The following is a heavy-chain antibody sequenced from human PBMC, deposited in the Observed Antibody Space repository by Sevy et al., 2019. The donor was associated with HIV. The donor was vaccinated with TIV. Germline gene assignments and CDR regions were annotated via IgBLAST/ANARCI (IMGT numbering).Heavy chain of an antibody. CDR3: ARAEVDTAIEGFDY. CDR2: INTNTGNP. CDR1: GYTFTRYS. D-gene: IGHD5-18*01. V-gene: IGHV7-4-1*02. J-gene: IGHJ4*02. Sequence: ASVKVSCKASGYTFTRYSMNWVRQPPGQGLEWIGWINTNTGNPTYAQDFTGRFVFSLDTSVSKAYLKSSRLKAEDTTVYYCARAEVDTAIEGFDYWGQGSLVTVSS.